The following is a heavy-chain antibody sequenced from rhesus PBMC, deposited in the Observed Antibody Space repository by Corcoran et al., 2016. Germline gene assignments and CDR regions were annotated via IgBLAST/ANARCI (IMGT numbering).Heavy chain of an antibody. CDR3: ARQGEYSSGWYGGVY. D-gene: IGHD6-31*01. CDR1: GYSISSGSY. V-gene: IGHV4-99*01. J-gene: IGHJ4*01. CDR2: ISGSSGST. Sequence: QVQLQESGPGLVKPSETLSLTCAVSGYSISSGSYWGWLRQPPGTGLEYIGYISGSSGSTYYNPSLKSRVTISKDTSKNQFSLKLSSVTAADTALYYCARQGEYSSGWYGGVYWGQGVLVTVSS.